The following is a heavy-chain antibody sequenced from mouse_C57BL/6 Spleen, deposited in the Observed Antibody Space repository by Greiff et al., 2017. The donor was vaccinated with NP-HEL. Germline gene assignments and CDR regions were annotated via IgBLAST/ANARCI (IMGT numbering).Heavy chain of an antibody. J-gene: IGHJ3*01. CDR3: AREEGAY. V-gene: IGHV2-2*01. CDR1: GFSLTSYG. CDR2: IWSGGST. Sequence: QVQLKQSGPGLVQPSQSLSITCTVSGFSLTSYGVHWVRQSPGKGLEWLGVIWSGGSTDYNAAFISRLSISKDNSKSQVFFKMNRLQADDTAIYYCAREEGAYWGQGTLVTVSA.